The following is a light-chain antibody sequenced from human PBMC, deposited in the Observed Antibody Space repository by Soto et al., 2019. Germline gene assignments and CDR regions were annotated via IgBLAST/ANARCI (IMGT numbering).Light chain of an antibody. CDR2: EVS. J-gene: IGLJ3*02. Sequence: QSVLTHPASVSGSPGQSITISCTGTSSDVGGHNYVSWYQQHPGKAPKLMIYEVSNRPSGVSNRFSGSKSGNTASLTISGLQAEDEADYYCSSYTSSSTPWVFGGGTKLTVL. CDR3: SSYTSSSTPWV. CDR1: SSDVGGHNY. V-gene: IGLV2-14*01.